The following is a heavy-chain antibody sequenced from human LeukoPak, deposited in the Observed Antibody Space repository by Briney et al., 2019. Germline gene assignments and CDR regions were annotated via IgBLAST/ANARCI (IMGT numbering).Heavy chain of an antibody. V-gene: IGHV3-30*01. Sequence: GGSLRLSCAASGFTFSSYAMHWVRQAPGKGLEGVAVISYDGSNKYYADSVKGRFTISRDNSKNTLYLQMNSLRADDTAVYYCARGGGWLQQGRFDYWGQGTLVTVSS. CDR1: GFTFSSYA. D-gene: IGHD5-24*01. J-gene: IGHJ4*02. CDR3: ARGGGWLQQGRFDY. CDR2: ISYDGSNK.